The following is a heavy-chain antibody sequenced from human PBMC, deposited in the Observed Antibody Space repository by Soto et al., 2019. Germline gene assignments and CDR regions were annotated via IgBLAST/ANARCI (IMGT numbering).Heavy chain of an antibody. Sequence: SETLSLTCTVSGGSVSGGSHYWSWIRQPPGKGLEWIGYIYYSGSTNYNPPLKSRVTISVDTSKNQFSLKLSSVTAADTAVYYCARDRDSSSHYYYGMDVWGQGTTVTVSS. V-gene: IGHV4-61*01. CDR1: GGSVSGGSHY. CDR3: ARDRDSSSHYYYGMDV. D-gene: IGHD6-6*01. J-gene: IGHJ6*02. CDR2: IYYSGST.